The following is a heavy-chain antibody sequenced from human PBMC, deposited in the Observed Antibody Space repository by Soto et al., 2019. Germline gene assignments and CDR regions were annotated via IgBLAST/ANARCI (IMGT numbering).Heavy chain of an antibody. Sequence: QITLKESVPTLVKPTQTLTLTCTFSGFSLSTSGVAVGWIRQPPGKALEWLALIYWDDDKRYMPSLKTRLTVTKTTSTQHAVPTMNNMDPVDTATYSCARRPTTRPWPREDWFAAWGQGTLVTVSS. V-gene: IGHV2-5*02. CDR3: ARRPTTRPWPREDWFAA. D-gene: IGHD1-1*01. J-gene: IGHJ5*02. CDR1: GFSLSTSGVA. CDR2: IYWDDDK.